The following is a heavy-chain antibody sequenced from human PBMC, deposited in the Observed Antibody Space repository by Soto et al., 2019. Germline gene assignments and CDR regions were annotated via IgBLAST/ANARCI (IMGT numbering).Heavy chain of an antibody. CDR2: IWYDGSNK. CDR3: ARAPVTKSGAFDI. V-gene: IGHV3-33*01. Sequence: GGSLRLSCAASGFTFSSYGMHWVRQAPGKGLEWVAVIWYDGSNKYYADYVKGRFTISRDNSKNTLYLQMNSLRAEDTAVYYCARAPVTKSGAFDIWGQGTMVTVSS. J-gene: IGHJ3*02. CDR1: GFTFSSYG. D-gene: IGHD4-17*01.